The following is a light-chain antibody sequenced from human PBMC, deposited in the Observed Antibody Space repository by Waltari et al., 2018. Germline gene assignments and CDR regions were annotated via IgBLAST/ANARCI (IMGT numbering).Light chain of an antibody. J-gene: IGKJ1*01. Sequence: EMVMTQSPATLSVSPGERATLSCRASQSVSSDLAWYQQKSGQAPRLLIYAASNRATGIPARFNGGGSGTEFTLTNSSLQSGDSAVYYCQQYNNWPLTFGQGTKVEIK. V-gene: IGKV3-15*01. CDR3: QQYNNWPLT. CDR1: QSVSSD. CDR2: AAS.